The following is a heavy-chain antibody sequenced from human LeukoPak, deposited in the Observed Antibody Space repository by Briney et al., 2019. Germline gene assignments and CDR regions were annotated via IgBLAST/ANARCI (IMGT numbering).Heavy chain of an antibody. J-gene: IGHJ4*02. CDR2: IYYSGST. CDR1: GGSISSYY. V-gene: IGHV4-59*01. D-gene: IGHD3-22*01. CDR3: ARAEVRYYFDY. Sequence: PSETLSLTCTVSGGSISSYYWSWIRQPPGKGLEWIGYIYYSGSTNCNPSLKSRVTISVDTSKNQFSLKLSSVTAADTAVYYCARAEVRYYFDYWGQGTLVTVSS.